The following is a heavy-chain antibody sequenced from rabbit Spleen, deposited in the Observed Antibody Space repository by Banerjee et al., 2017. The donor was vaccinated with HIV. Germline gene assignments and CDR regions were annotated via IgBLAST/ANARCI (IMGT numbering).Heavy chain of an antibody. CDR3: AGADGYAYGGYDL. CDR1: GFSFSNKAV. Sequence: QEQLVESGGGLVKPEGSLKLSCTASGFSFSNKAVMCWVRQAPGKGLEWIACIYTGSSGTTYYARWAKGRFTVSKTSSTTATLQMTSLTAADTATYFCAGADGYAYGGYDLWGQGTLVTVS. D-gene: IGHD6-1*01. J-gene: IGHJ4*01. CDR2: IYTGSSGTT. V-gene: IGHV1S45*01.